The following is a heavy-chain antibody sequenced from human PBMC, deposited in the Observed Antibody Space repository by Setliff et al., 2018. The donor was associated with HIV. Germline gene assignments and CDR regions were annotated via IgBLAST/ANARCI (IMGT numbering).Heavy chain of an antibody. Sequence: SETLSLTCGVSGYSMSSGYYWGWIRQPPGKGLEWIGNVYHTGSTYYNPSLKSRVTISVDKSKNQFSLKVSSVTAADTAVYYCAGKIPRRNNYYYYGMDVWGQGTTVTVS. J-gene: IGHJ6*02. CDR1: GYSMSSGYY. CDR3: AGKIPRRNNYYYYGMDV. V-gene: IGHV4-38-2*01. CDR2: VYHTGST.